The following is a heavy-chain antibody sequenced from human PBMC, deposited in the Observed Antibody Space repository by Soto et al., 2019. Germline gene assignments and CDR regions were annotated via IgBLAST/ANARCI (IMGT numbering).Heavy chain of an antibody. V-gene: IGHV4-39*01. D-gene: IGHD6-19*01. CDR1: GGSINSSSYF. CDR2: IYYSGSS. J-gene: IGHJ5*02. CDR3: ARHYRSGSRNRFDP. Sequence: QLQLQESGPGLVKPSETLSLTCSVSGGSINSSSYFWGWVRQPPGKGLEWIGSIYYSGSSYYNPSLRSRVTISVDTSKNQFSLKLSSVTAADTAVFYFARHYRSGSRNRFDPWGQGTLVTVSS.